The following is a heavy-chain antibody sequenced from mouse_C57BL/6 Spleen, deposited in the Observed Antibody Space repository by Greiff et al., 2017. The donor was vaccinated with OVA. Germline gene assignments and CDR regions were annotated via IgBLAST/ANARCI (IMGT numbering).Heavy chain of an antibody. D-gene: IGHD3-2*02. CDR2: INPNNGGT. Sequence: EVKVVESGPELVKPGASVKIPCKASGYTFTDYNMDWVKQSHGKSLEWIGDINPNNGGTIYNQKFKGKATLTVDKSSSTAYMELRSLTSEDTAVYYCARQTAQATGNYAMDYWGQGTSVTVSS. V-gene: IGHV1-18*01. J-gene: IGHJ4*01. CDR1: GYTFTDYN. CDR3: ARQTAQATGNYAMDY.